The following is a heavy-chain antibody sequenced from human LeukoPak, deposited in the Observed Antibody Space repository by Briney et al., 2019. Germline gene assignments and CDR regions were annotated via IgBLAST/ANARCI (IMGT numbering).Heavy chain of an antibody. Sequence: PSETLSLTCTVSGGSISSYYWSWIRQPPGKGLEWIGYIYYSGSTNYNPSLKSRVTISVDTSKNQFSLKLSSVTAADTAVYYCAKTAKSSYYYYGMDVWGQGTTVTVSS. V-gene: IGHV4-59*08. CDR1: GGSISSYY. CDR2: IYYSGST. CDR3: AKTAKSSYYYYGMDV. J-gene: IGHJ6*02.